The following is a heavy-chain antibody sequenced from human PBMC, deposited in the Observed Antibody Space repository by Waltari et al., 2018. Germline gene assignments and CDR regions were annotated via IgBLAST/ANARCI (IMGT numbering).Heavy chain of an antibody. CDR1: GFSLSTSGVG. D-gene: IGHD3-10*01. Sequence: QITLKESGPTLVKPTQTLTLTCTFSGFSLSTSGVGVGWIRQPPGKALEWLALIYWNDDKRYSPSLKSRLTITKDTSKNQVVLTMTNMDPVDTATYYCALMSHGLLWFGESSPVADYWGQGTLVTVSS. J-gene: IGHJ4*02. V-gene: IGHV2-5*01. CDR3: ALMSHGLLWFGESSPVADY. CDR2: IYWNDDK.